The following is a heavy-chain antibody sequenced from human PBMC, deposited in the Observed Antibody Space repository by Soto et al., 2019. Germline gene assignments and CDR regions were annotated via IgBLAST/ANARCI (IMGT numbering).Heavy chain of an antibody. D-gene: IGHD2-21*01. Sequence: EVQLVESGGGLVQPGGSLRLSCVASGFNFRGNWMAWVRQAPGKGLEWVASIDQGGRKTYYVDSAEGRFTISRHNDKSSLSLQMNSLRADDTAVYYCARDPDWLEGVAFDLWGQGTMVVVSS. V-gene: IGHV3-7*01. CDR3: ARDPDWLEGVAFDL. CDR1: GFNFRGNW. J-gene: IGHJ3*01. CDR2: IDQGGRKT.